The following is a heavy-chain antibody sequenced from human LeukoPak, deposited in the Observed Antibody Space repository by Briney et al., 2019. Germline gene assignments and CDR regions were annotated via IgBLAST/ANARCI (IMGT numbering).Heavy chain of an antibody. CDR1: GYTFTSYD. Sequence: ASVKVSCEASGYTFTSYDINWVRQATGQGLEWMGWMNPNSGNTGYAQKFQGRVTMTRDTSTSTVYMELSSLRSEDTAVYYCARFRLNAGASDYWGQGTLVTVSS. V-gene: IGHV1-8*01. CDR2: MNPNSGNT. J-gene: IGHJ4*02. D-gene: IGHD3-10*01. CDR3: ARFRLNAGASDY.